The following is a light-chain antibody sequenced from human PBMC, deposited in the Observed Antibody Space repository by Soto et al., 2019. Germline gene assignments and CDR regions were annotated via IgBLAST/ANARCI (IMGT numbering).Light chain of an antibody. CDR1: QVLGTN. CDR2: GAS. CDR3: QESGISPIT. V-gene: IGKV3-20*01. J-gene: IGKJ1*01. Sequence: EIVVNQSLGTPSGTQRETATLSCRASQVLGTNLAWYQQKPGQAPRLLIHGASSRATGIPDRISGSGSGTDFTLTISRLEPEDFPVYYCQESGISPITFGQGTKVDI.